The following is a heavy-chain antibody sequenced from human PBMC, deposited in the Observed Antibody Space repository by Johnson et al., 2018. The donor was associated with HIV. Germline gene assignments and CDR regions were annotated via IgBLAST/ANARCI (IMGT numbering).Heavy chain of an antibody. Sequence: VQLVESGGGLVQPGGCLRLSCAASGFSFSSYWMTWVRQAPGKGLEWVANIKQDGSEKYYVDSVKGLFTISRDNAKNSLYLQMNSLRAEDTAVYYCVRDDGSDYEAFDSWGQGTLVAVSS. J-gene: IGHJ3*02. CDR1: GFSFSSYW. CDR3: VRDDGSDYEAFDS. V-gene: IGHV3-7*03. D-gene: IGHD2-21*01. CDR2: IKQDGSEK.